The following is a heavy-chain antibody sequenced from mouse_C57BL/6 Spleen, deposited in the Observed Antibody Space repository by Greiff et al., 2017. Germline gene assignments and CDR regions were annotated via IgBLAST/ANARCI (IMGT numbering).Heavy chain of an antibody. J-gene: IGHJ2*01. CDR2: IDPSDSYT. D-gene: IGHD4-1*01. V-gene: IGHV1-50*01. CDR1: GYTFTSYW. Sequence: QVQLQQPGAELVKPGASVKLSCKASGYTFTSYWMQWVKQRPGQGLEWIGEIDPSDSYTNYNQKFKGKATLTVDTSSSTAYMQRSSLTSEDSAVYYCARTGTGYFDYWGQGTTLTVSS. CDR3: ARTGTGYFDY.